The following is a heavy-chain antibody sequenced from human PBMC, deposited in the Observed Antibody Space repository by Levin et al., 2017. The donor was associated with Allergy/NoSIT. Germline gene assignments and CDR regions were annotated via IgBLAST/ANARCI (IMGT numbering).Heavy chain of an antibody. CDR1: GFTFSSYG. J-gene: IGHJ4*02. CDR2: IWYDGSNK. V-gene: IGHV3-33*01. Sequence: GGSLRLSCAASGFTFSSYGMHWVRQAPGKGLEWVAVIWYDGSNKYYADSVKGRFTISRDNSKNTLYLQMNSLRAEDTAVYYCARESIRGGHFDYWGQGTLVTVSS. D-gene: IGHD3-10*01. CDR3: ARESIRGGHFDY.